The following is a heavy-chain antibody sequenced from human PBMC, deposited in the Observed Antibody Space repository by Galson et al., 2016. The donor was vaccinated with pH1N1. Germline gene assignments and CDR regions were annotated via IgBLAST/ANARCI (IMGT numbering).Heavy chain of an antibody. CDR1: GYTFISYD. CDR2: ISGYNGNT. Sequence: SVKVSCKASGYTFISYDISWVRQAPGQGLEWMGRISGYNGNTHYAQKLQGRVTMTTDTSTSTAYMELRSLRSDDTAVYYWARAGYGDYVGYFDYWGQGTLVTVSS. J-gene: IGHJ4*02. CDR3: ARAGYGDYVGYFDY. D-gene: IGHD4-17*01. V-gene: IGHV1-18*01.